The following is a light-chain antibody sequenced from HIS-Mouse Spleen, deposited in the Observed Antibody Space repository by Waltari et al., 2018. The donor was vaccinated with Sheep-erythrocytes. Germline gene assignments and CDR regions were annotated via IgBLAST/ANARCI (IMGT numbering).Light chain of an antibody. V-gene: IGLV3-1*01. Sequence: SYELTQPPSVSVSPGQTASITCSGDKLGDKYACWYQQKPGQSPVVVIYQDRKRPSGIRERFSGSNTGNTATLTISGTQAMDEADYYCQAWDSSTAVFGGGTKLTVL. CDR1: KLGDKY. J-gene: IGLJ2*01. CDR3: QAWDSSTAV. CDR2: QDR.